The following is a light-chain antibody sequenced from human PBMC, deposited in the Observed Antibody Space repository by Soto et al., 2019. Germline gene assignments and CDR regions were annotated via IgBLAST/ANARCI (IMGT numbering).Light chain of an antibody. J-gene: IGKJ1*01. CDR3: QQYNNYPRT. V-gene: IGKV1-5*01. CDR1: ESIGTW. Sequence: DIQMTQSPSTLSASIGDRVTITCRASESIGTWLAWYQHKPGKAPKFXIYDASSLASGVPSRFSGSGSGTDFTLTISNLQPDDFATYFCQQYNNYPRTFGQGTQVDIK. CDR2: DAS.